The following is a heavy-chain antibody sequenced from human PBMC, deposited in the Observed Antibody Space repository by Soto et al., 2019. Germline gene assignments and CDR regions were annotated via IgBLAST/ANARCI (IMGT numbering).Heavy chain of an antibody. CDR2: IIPIFGTA. J-gene: IGHJ5*02. CDR3: ARGANWYIVVVPSAASLDP. D-gene: IGHD2-2*01. V-gene: IGHV1-69*01. Sequence: QVQLVQSGAEVKKPGSSVKVSCKASGGTFSSYAISWVRQAPGQGLEWMGGIIPIFGTANYAQKFQGRVTITADESTSPPYVELSSLRSEDTAVYYCARGANWYIVVVPSAASLDPCGQGTLVTVSS. CDR1: GGTFSSYA.